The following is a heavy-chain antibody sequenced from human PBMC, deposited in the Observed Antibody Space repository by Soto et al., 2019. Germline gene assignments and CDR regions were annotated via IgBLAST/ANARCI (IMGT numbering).Heavy chain of an antibody. D-gene: IGHD3-22*01. CDR1: GGSISSFTYY. J-gene: IGHJ4*02. CDR3: ARDHGYYDSSGYSYYFDY. CDR2: VYYNENT. Sequence: SETLSLTCSVSGGSISSFTYYWGWIRQPPGKGLEWIGTVYYNENTYYNPSLKSRVTITVDTAKNQFSLKLSSVTAADTAVYYCARDHGYYDSSGYSYYFDYWGQGTLVTVSS. V-gene: IGHV4-39*07.